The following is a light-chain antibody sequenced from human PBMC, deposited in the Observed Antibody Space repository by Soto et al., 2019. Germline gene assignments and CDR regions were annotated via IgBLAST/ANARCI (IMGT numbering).Light chain of an antibody. CDR1: QSISSW. CDR3: QQYNSYSRT. V-gene: IGKV1-5*01. CDR2: DAS. J-gene: IGKJ1*01. Sequence: DIQMTQSPSTLSASVGDRVTITCRASQSISSWLAWYQQKPGKAPKLPIYDASSLESGVPSRFSGSGSGTEFTLTISSLQPDDFATYYCQQYNSYSRTFGQGTRWIS.